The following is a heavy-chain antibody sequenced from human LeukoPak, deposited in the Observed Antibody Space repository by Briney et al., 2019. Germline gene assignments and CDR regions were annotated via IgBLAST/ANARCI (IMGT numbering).Heavy chain of an antibody. V-gene: IGHV1-46*03. J-gene: IGHJ3*02. CDR2: IKLSGGST. CDR3: ARRFRVGATPPAFDI. D-gene: IGHD1-26*01. CDR1: GYTFTSYY. Sequence: SAVKVSCKASGYTFTSYYMHWVRQAPAQGLEWMGIIKLSGGSTSDAQKFQGRVTMTRDTSTCTVYMELSSLRSEDTAVYYCARRFRVGATPPAFDIWGQGTMVTVSS.